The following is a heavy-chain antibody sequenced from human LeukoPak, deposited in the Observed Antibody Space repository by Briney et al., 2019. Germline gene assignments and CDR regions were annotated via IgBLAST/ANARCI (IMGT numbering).Heavy chain of an antibody. D-gene: IGHD3-16*01. CDR1: GFTLSSYS. CDR2: IWYDGSNK. CDR3: ARSNNGGWGYCDY. J-gene: IGHJ4*02. Sequence: GGSLRLSCAASGFTLSSYSMNWVRQAPGKGLEWVAVIWYDGSNKYYADSVKGRFTISRDNSKNTLYVQMSSLRAEDTAVYYCARSNNGGWGYCDYWGQGSLVTVSS. V-gene: IGHV3-33*01.